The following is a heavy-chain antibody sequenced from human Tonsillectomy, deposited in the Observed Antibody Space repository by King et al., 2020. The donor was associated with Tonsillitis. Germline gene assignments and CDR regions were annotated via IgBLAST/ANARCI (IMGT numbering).Heavy chain of an antibody. CDR1: EFTFSSYG. D-gene: IGHD3-10*01. CDR2: IRYDGSNK. J-gene: IGHJ4*02. Sequence: VQLVQSGGGVVQPGGSLRLSCAASEFTFSSYGMHWVRQAPGKGLEWVAFIRYDGSNKYYADSVKGRFTISRDNSKNTLYLQMNSLRAEDTAVYYCAKDGTYYYGSGSYYCDYWGQGTLVTVSS. V-gene: IGHV3-30*02. CDR3: AKDGTYYYGSGSYYCDY.